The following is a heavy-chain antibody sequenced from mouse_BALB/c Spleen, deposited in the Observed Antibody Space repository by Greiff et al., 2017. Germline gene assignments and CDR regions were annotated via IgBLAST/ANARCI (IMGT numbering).Heavy chain of an antibody. V-gene: IGHV3-2*02. Sequence: EVQLQESGPGLVKPSQSLSLTCTVTGYSITSDYAWNWIRQFPGNKLEWMGYISYSGSTSYNPSLKSRISITRDTSKNQFFLQLNSVTTEDTATYYCARLSLQPGLLDYWGQGTSVTVSS. J-gene: IGHJ4*01. CDR2: ISYSGST. D-gene: IGHD6-1*01. CDR3: ARLSLQPGLLDY. CDR1: GYSITSDYA.